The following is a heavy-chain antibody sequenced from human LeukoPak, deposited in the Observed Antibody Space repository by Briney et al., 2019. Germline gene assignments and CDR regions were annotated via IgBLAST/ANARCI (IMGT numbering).Heavy chain of an antibody. V-gene: IGHV1-18*01. CDR2: ISAYNGNT. CDR3: ARSRSSRDYFDY. CDR1: GYTFTSYG. Sequence: ASVKVSCKASGYTFTSYGISWVRQAPGQGLEWMGWISAYNGNTNYAQKLQGRVTMTRDTSTSTVYMELSSLRSEDTAVYYCARSRSSRDYFDYWGQGTLVTVSS. D-gene: IGHD6-13*01. J-gene: IGHJ4*02.